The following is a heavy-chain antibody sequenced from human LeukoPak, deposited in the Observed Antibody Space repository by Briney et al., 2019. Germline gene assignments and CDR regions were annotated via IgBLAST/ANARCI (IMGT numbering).Heavy chain of an antibody. J-gene: IGHJ5*02. D-gene: IGHD3-10*01. CDR1: GVSISSNLW. CDR2: IHHSGSI. CDR3: ARSTFLDGLGSSRPGFDP. Sequence: PSETLSLTCAVSGVSISSNLWWTWVRQPPGKGLEWIAEIHHSGSINYNPSLKSRVITSVDTSKNQFSLKLTSATAADTAIYYCARSTFLDGLGSSRPGFDPWGQGILVTVSS. V-gene: IGHV4-4*02.